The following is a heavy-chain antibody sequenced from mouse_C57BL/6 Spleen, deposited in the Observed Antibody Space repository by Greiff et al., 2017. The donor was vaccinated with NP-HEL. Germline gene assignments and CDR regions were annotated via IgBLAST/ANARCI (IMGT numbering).Heavy chain of an antibody. D-gene: IGHD1-1*01. CDR1: GYTFTDYY. V-gene: IGHV1-26*01. CDR3: ASVGVYYYGSSYNYAMDY. Sequence: EVQLQQSGPELVKPGASVKISCKASGYTFTDYYMNWVKQSHGKGLEWIGDINPKNGGTSYNQKFKGKATLTVDKSSSTAYMELHSLTSEDSAVYYCASVGVYYYGSSYNYAMDYWGQGTSVTVSS. CDR2: INPKNGGT. J-gene: IGHJ4*01.